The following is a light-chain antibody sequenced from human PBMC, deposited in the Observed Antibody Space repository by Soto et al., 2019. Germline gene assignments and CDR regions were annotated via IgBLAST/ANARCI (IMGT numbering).Light chain of an antibody. V-gene: IGLV2-8*01. CDR3: GSHAGSSAV. CDR1: SSDVGGYNY. J-gene: IGLJ2*01. Sequence: QSALTQPPSASGSPGQSVTISCTGTSSDVGGYNYVSWYQQHPGKAPKVIIYDVSKRPSGVPDRFSGSKSGNTASLTVSGPQTEDEADYYCGSHAGSSAVFGGGTKLTVL. CDR2: DVS.